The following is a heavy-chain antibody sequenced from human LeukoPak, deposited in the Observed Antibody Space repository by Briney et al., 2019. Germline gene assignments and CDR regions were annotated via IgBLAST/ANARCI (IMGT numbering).Heavy chain of an antibody. V-gene: IGHV4-39*01. CDR3: ARHFRSSGPKLPLDY. CDR1: GGSINSYY. CDR2: IYYSGST. Sequence: SETLSLTCTVSGGSINSYYWGWIRQPPGKGLEWIGSIYYSGSTYYNPSLKSRVTISVDTSKNQFSLKLSSVTAADTAVYYCARHFRSSGPKLPLDYWGQGTLVTVSS. D-gene: IGHD3-22*01. J-gene: IGHJ4*02.